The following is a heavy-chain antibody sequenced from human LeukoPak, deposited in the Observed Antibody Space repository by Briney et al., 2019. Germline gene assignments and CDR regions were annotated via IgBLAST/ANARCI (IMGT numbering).Heavy chain of an antibody. J-gene: IGHJ4*02. Sequence: SETLSLTCTVSGGSISSYYWSWIRQPPGKGLEWIGYIYYSGSTNYNPSLKSRVTISVDTSKNQFSLKLSSVTAADTAVYYCARRGKAVAGLYYFDYWGQGTLVTVSS. CDR1: GGSISSYY. CDR2: IYYSGST. CDR3: ARRGKAVAGLYYFDY. V-gene: IGHV4-59*08. D-gene: IGHD6-19*01.